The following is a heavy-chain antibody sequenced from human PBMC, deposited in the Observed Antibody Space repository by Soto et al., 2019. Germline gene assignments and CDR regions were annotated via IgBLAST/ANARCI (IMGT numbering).Heavy chain of an antibody. V-gene: IGHV4-59*01. CDR3: ARDFGGYYGDSIFDY. Sequence: SETLSLTCTVSGGSISSYYWSWIRQPPGKGLEWIGYIYYSGSTNYNPSLKSRVTISVDTSKNQFSLKLSSVTAADMAVYYCARDFGGYYGDSIFDYWGQGTLVTVSS. D-gene: IGHD4-17*01. CDR2: IYYSGST. J-gene: IGHJ4*02. CDR1: GGSISSYY.